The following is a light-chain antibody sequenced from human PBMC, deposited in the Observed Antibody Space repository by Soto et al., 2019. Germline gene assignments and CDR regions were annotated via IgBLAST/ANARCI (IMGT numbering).Light chain of an antibody. Sequence: EIVMTQSPATLSVSPGERATLSCRASQSVSSNLAWYQQKPGQAPRLLIYGASTRATGIPARFSGSGSGTEFTLTISSLQSEDFAVSYCQQYTNWPQTFGQVTKV. V-gene: IGKV3-15*01. CDR2: GAS. J-gene: IGKJ1*01. CDR3: QQYTNWPQT. CDR1: QSVSSN.